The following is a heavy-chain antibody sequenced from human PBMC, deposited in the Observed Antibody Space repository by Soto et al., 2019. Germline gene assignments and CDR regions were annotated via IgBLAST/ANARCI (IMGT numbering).Heavy chain of an antibody. D-gene: IGHD2-21*02. V-gene: IGHV5-51*01. Sequence: GESLKISCKSSGYSFTSYWICWVRQMPGKGLEWMGIIYPGDSDTRYSPSFQGQVTISADKSISTAYLQWSSLKASDTAMYYCASPAVVTASDDAFDIWGQGTMVTVS. J-gene: IGHJ3*02. CDR1: GYSFTSYW. CDR3: ASPAVVTASDDAFDI. CDR2: IYPGDSDT.